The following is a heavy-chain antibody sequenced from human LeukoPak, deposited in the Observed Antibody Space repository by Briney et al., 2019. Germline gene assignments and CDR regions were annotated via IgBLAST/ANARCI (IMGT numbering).Heavy chain of an antibody. CDR1: GYTFISHA. V-gene: IGHV1-18*01. CDR3: ARLISDILCSDTSCYEYYYYYVMDV. CDR2: ISAYNGNT. D-gene: IGHD2-2*01. J-gene: IGHJ6*02. Sequence: ASVKVSCKASGYTFISHAISWVRQAPGQGLEWMGWISAYNGNTNYAQKLRGRVTMTTDTSTSTAYMELRSLRSDDTAVYYCARLISDILCSDTSCYEYYYYYVMDVWGQGTTVTVSS.